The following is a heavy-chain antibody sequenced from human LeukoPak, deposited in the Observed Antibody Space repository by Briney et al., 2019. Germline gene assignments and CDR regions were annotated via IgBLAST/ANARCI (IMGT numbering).Heavy chain of an antibody. Sequence: PGGSLRLSCAASGFTFSSYGMHWVRQAPGKGLEWVADISYDGSNKYYADSVKGRFTISRDNSKNTLYLQMNSLRAEDTAVYYCATEMGPARRHFDYWGQGTLVTVSS. V-gene: IGHV3-30*03. D-gene: IGHD2-8*01. CDR1: GFTFSSYG. CDR3: ATEMGPARRHFDY. J-gene: IGHJ4*02. CDR2: ISYDGSNK.